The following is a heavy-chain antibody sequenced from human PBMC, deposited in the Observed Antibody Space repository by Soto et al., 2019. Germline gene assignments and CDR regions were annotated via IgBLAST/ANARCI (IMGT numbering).Heavy chain of an antibody. J-gene: IGHJ4*02. V-gene: IGHV2-5*02. CDR1: GFSLNTYGVG. D-gene: IGHD3-16*01. CDR2: IYWDDDK. CDR3: ARALGSWGAYYFDY. Sequence: QITLKESGPTLVKPTQTLTLTCTFSGFSLNTYGVGVGWIRQPPGKALEWLALIYWDDDKRYSPSLKSRLTGAKDASKNQVVLTMTNRDPVDTVTYYCARALGSWGAYYFDYWGQGTLVTVSS.